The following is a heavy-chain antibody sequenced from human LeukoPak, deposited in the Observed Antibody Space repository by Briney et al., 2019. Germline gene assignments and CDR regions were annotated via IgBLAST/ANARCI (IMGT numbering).Heavy chain of an antibody. J-gene: IGHJ4*02. CDR1: GFTFSSYA. D-gene: IGHD3-3*01. Sequence: PGRSLRLSCAAPGFTFSSYAMHWVRQAPGKGLGWGAVIAYDGSNKYYAASVNGRFTISRDNSKNTLYLQRNSLRAEDTAVYYCARVPVTIFGVVRSLDYWGQGTLVTVSS. V-gene: IGHV3-30-3*01. CDR3: ARVPVTIFGVVRSLDY. CDR2: IAYDGSNK.